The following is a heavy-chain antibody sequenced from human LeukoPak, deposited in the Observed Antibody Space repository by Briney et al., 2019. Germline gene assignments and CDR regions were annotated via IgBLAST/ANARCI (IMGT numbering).Heavy chain of an antibody. Sequence: PSETLSLTCTVSGGSISSSSYYWGWIRQPPGKGLEWIGSIYYSGSTYYNPSLKSRVTISVDTSKNQFSLKLSSVTAADTAVYYCASMPFTAMVHFDYWGQGTLVTVSS. CDR1: GGSISSSSYY. CDR3: ASMPFTAMVHFDY. J-gene: IGHJ4*02. CDR2: IYYSGST. D-gene: IGHD5-18*01. V-gene: IGHV4-39*01.